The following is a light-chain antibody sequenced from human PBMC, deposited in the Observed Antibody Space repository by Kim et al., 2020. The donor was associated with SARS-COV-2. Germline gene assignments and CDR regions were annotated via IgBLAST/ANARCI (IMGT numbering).Light chain of an antibody. CDR1: HSISNS. CDR3: QQVNSFPRT. Sequence: DILMTQSPSSVSASVGDRVTITCRASHSISNSLAWYQQKPGKAPELLIYAASTLQSGVSAKFSGSGSGTDFTLTISSLQPEDSAVYYCQQVNSFPRTFGPGTKVDIK. CDR2: AAS. V-gene: IGKV1-12*01. J-gene: IGKJ3*01.